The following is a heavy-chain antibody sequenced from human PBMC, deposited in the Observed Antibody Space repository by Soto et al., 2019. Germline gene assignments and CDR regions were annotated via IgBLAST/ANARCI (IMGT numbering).Heavy chain of an antibody. J-gene: IGHJ5*02. CDR3: VRRHVSATGIDWFDP. CDR1: GYTFTSYG. Sequence: ASVKVSCKASGYTFTSYGIHWVRQAPGQRLEWMGWINAANGDTKYSPKFQGRVTITRDTSASTAYMELSSLRSEDTAVYYCVRRHVSATGIDWFDPWGQGTLVTDSS. V-gene: IGHV1-3*01. D-gene: IGHD6-13*01. CDR2: INAANGDT.